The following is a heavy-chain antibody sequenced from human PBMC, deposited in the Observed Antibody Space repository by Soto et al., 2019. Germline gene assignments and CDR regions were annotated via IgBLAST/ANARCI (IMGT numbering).Heavy chain of an antibody. Sequence: SETLSLTCTVSGGSISSYYWSWIRQPPGKGLEWIGYIYYSGSTNYNPSLKSRVTISVDTSKNQFSLKLSSVTAADTAVYYCARDLGSPYYYYGMDVWGQGTTVTVPS. D-gene: IGHD6-6*01. CDR1: GGSISSYY. CDR3: ARDLGSPYYYYGMDV. J-gene: IGHJ6*02. CDR2: IYYSGST. V-gene: IGHV4-59*01.